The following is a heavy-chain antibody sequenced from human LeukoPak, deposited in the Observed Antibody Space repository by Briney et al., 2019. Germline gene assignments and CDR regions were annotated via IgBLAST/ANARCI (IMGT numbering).Heavy chain of an antibody. D-gene: IGHD2-2*01. CDR2: INHSGST. V-gene: IGHV4-34*01. Sequence: SETLSLTCAVYGGSFSGYYWSWIRQPPGKGLEWIGEINHSGSTNYNPSLKSRVIISVDTSKNQFSLKLSSVTAADTAVYYCARGQRGYCSSTSCYEFDPWGQGTLVTVSS. J-gene: IGHJ5*02. CDR1: GGSFSGYY. CDR3: ARGQRGYCSSTSCYEFDP.